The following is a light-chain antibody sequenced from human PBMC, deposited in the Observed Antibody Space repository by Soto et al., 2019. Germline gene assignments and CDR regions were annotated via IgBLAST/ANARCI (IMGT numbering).Light chain of an antibody. CDR1: QGISSY. CDR3: QQAASFPIT. Sequence: DIQMTQSPSSLSASLGDRVTITCRASQGISSYLAWYQQKPGKAPNLLIYTGSSLQSGVPSRFSGSGSGTDFTLTINSLQPEDFATYYCQQAASFPITFGQGTRLEIK. J-gene: IGKJ5*01. CDR2: TGS. V-gene: IGKV1-12*01.